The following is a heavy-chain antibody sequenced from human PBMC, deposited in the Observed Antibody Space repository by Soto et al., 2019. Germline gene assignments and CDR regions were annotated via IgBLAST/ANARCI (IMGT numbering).Heavy chain of an antibody. CDR2: ISSSSITT. CDR1: GFSFGDFY. J-gene: IGHJ4*02. V-gene: IGHV3-11*01. CDR3: AAGTPAVAGIQLH. D-gene: IGHD6-19*01. Sequence: PGGSLRLSCAASGFSFGDFYMNWVRLAPGRGLEWVSFISSSSITTYYADSVRGRFTTSRDNAQKTLYLHMNNLRVDDTAVYYCAAGTPAVAGIQLHWGQGSLVTVSS.